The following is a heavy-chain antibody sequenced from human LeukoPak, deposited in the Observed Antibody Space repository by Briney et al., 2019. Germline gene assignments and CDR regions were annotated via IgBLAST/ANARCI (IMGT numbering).Heavy chain of an antibody. Sequence: QPGGSLRLSCAASGFTFSRYEMNWVRQAPGKELEWVSYITSSGSPIFYADSVKGRFTVSRDNAKNSLYLQMNSLRAEDTAVYYCARALRLGATVWGRGTMVTVSS. D-gene: IGHD3-16*01. CDR2: ITSSGSPI. J-gene: IGHJ3*01. V-gene: IGHV3-48*03. CDR1: GFTFSRYE. CDR3: ARALRLGATV.